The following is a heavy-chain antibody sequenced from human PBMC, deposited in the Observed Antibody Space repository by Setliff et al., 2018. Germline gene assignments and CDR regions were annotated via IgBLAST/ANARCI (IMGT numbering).Heavy chain of an antibody. D-gene: IGHD7-27*01. CDR1: GGTFSSYA. Sequence: ASVKVSCKASGGTFSSYAISWVRQAPGQGLEWMGRIIPIFGNTGSTQKFQGRVTMTRNTSTSTAYMELSRLTSEDTAVYFCARGWAALGIIGYWGQGTLVTVSS. CDR3: ARGWAALGIIGY. V-gene: IGHV1-8*02. J-gene: IGHJ4*02. CDR2: IIPIFGNT.